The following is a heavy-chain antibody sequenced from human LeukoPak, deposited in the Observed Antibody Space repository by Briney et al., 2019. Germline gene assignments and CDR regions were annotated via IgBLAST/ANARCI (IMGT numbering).Heavy chain of an antibody. D-gene: IGHD3-22*01. CDR1: GFTFRSYE. CDR2: ISTSGDTM. V-gene: IGHV3-48*03. J-gene: IGHJ3*02. CDR3: ARDVDESYYYDSSGNPSGAVDI. Sequence: GGSLRLSCAASGFTFRSYEIHWVRQAPGKGLEWISYISTSGDTMYYADSVKGRFTISRDNAKNSVYLHMSSLRAEDTAVYYCARDVDESYYYDSSGNPSGAVDIWGQGTTVTVSS.